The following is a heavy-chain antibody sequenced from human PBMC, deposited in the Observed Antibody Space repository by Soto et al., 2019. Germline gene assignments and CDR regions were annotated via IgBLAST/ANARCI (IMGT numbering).Heavy chain of an antibody. CDR2: IWYDGSNE. D-gene: IGHD6-6*01. CDR1: GFTFTTYG. CDR3: ARDGGGAARPEYYYYYGMDV. Sequence: GGSLRLSCAASGFTFTTYGMYWVRQAPGKGLEWVAVIWYDGSNEYSADSVKGRFTISRDNSKNTMYLRMNSLRAEDTAVYYCARDGGGAARPEYYYYYGMDVWGQGTTVTVSS. J-gene: IGHJ6*02. V-gene: IGHV3-33*01.